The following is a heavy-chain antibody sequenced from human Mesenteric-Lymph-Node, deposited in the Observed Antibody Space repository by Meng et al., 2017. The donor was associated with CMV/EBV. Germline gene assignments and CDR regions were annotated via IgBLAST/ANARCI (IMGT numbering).Heavy chain of an antibody. CDR1: AYY. CDR3: ASGRDYDFWSGYYYYYGMDV. Sequence: AYYMSWIRQAPGKGPEWVSYISSSGSTIYYADSVKGRFTISRDNAKNSLYLQMNSLRAEDTAVYYCASGRDYDFWSGYYYYYGMDVWGQGTTVTVSS. J-gene: IGHJ6*02. CDR2: ISSSGSTI. V-gene: IGHV3-11*04. D-gene: IGHD3-3*01.